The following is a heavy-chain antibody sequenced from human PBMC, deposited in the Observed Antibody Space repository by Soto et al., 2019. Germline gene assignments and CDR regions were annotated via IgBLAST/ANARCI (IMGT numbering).Heavy chain of an antibody. D-gene: IGHD1-26*01. J-gene: IGHJ6*02. CDR3: ARSLSFGYYYYGMDV. Sequence: PGGSLRLSCAASGFTFSSYWMHWVRQAPGKGLVWVSRINSDGSSTSYADSVKGRFTISRDNAKNTLYLQMNSLRAEDTAVYYCARSLSFGYYYYGMDVWGQGTTVTVS. CDR2: INSDGSST. CDR1: GFTFSSYW. V-gene: IGHV3-74*01.